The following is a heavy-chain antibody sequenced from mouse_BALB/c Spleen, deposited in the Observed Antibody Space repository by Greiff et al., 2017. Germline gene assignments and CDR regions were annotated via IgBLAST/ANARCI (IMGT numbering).Heavy chain of an antibody. CDR3: TRPSMIRAWFAY. V-gene: IGHV1S81*02. Sequence: QVQLQQPGAELVKPGASVKLSCKASGYTFTSYYMYWVKQRPGQGLEWIGGINPSNGGTNFNEKFKSKATLTVDQSSSTAYMQLSSLTSEDSAVYYCTRPSMIRAWFAYWGQGTLVTVSA. CDR1: GYTFTSYY. D-gene: IGHD2-4*01. J-gene: IGHJ3*01. CDR2: INPSNGGT.